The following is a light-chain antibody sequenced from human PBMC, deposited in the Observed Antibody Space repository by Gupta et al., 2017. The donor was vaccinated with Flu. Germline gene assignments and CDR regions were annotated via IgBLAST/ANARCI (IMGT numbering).Light chain of an antibody. CDR3: AAEDASKNSQV. CDR2: FDS. Sequence: YRTDTTVGCNDVRWYHRLAASTPKLLFYFDSSRSSAAPARFSGSKSGTSASVTTSGVQAEEGADYYCAAEDASKNSQVFGGGTKPTGL. J-gene: IGLJ3*02. V-gene: IGLV1-44*01. CDR1: DTTVGCND.